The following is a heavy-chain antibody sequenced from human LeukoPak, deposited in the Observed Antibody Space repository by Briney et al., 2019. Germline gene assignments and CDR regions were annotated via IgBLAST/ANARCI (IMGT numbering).Heavy chain of an antibody. J-gene: IGHJ4*02. D-gene: IGHD3-16*01. CDR1: GFTFSDYY. CDR3: ARLDAYNWDFDY. CDR2: ISSSSSYT. Sequence: GGSLRVSCAASGFTFSDYYMSWIRQAPGKGLEWVSYISSSSSYTNSADSVKGRFTISRDNAKNSLYLQMNSLRAEDTAVYFCARLDAYNWDFDYWGQGTLVTVSS. V-gene: IGHV3-11*03.